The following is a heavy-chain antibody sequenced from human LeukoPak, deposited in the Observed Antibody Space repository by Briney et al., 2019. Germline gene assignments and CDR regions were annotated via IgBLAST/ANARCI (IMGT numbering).Heavy chain of an antibody. D-gene: IGHD6-19*01. CDR2: ISSSSSYI. J-gene: IGHJ4*02. CDR1: GFTFSSHS. Sequence: KSGGSLRLSCAASGFTFSSHSMNWVRQAPGKGLEWVSSISSSSSYIYYADSVKGRFTISRDNAKNSLYLQMNSLRAEDTAVYYCARVPGSSGWYGGDDYWGQGTLVTVSS. CDR3: ARVPGSSGWYGGDDY. V-gene: IGHV3-21*01.